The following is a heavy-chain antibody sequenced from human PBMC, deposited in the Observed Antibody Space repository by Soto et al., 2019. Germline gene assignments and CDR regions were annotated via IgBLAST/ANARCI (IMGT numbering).Heavy chain of an antibody. CDR2: IDPSDSYS. V-gene: IGHV5-10-1*01. Sequence: GESLKISCNASGYNFTNYWISWVRQLPGKGLEWMGRIDPSDSYSNYSPSFKGRVTISVDKSMTTAYLQWRGLTASDTAMYYCVRRGYNASAGYDSWGQGTLVTVSS. D-gene: IGHD3-10*01. CDR1: GYNFTNYW. CDR3: VRRGYNASAGYDS. J-gene: IGHJ5*01.